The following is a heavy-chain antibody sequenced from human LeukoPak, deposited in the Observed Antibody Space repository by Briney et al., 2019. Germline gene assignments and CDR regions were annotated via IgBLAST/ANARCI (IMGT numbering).Heavy chain of an antibody. Sequence: GGSLRLSCAASGFTFSSYSMNWVRQAPGKGLEWVSSISSRSSYIYHADSVKGRFTISRDNAKNSLYLQMNSLRAEDTAVYYCAREAYYYDSSGYVHDAFDIWGQGTVVTVSP. D-gene: IGHD3-22*01. J-gene: IGHJ3*02. CDR3: AREAYYYDSSGYVHDAFDI. CDR2: ISSRSSYI. CDR1: GFTFSSYS. V-gene: IGHV3-21*01.